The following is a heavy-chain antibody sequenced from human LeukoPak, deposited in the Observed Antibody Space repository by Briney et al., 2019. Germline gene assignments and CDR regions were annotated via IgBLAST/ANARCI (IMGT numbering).Heavy chain of an antibody. CDR2: ISSSGSTI. CDR3: ARDAIVATIFSYVGWFDP. D-gene: IGHD5-12*01. Sequence: GGSLRLSCAASGFTFSSYEMNWVRQAPGKGLEWVSYISSSGSTIYYADSVKGRFTISRDNAKNSLYLQMNSLRAEDTAVYYCARDAIVATIFSYVGWFDPWGQGTLVTVSS. J-gene: IGHJ5*02. CDR1: GFTFSSYE. V-gene: IGHV3-48*03.